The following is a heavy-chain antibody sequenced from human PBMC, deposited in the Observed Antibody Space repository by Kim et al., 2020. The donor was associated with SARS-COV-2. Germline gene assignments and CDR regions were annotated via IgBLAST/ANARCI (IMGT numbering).Heavy chain of an antibody. V-gene: IGHV3-48*04. CDR2: ISSSSSTI. D-gene: IGHD1-26*01. J-gene: IGHJ1*01. CDR3: ARELGEVGATYIDH. CDR1: GFTFSSYS. Sequence: VGSLRLSCAVSGFTFSSYSMNWVRQAPGKGLEWVSYISSSSSTIYYADSGKGRFTISRDNAKNSLYLQMNSLRAEDTAVDYCARELGEVGATYIDHWGQG.